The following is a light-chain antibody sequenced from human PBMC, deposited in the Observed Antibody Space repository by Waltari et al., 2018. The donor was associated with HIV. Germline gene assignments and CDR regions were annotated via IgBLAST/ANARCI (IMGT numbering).Light chain of an antibody. J-gene: IGLJ2*01. V-gene: IGLV3-21*02. CDR2: DYT. CDR3: QVWDTSSDHVI. Sequence: VSVAPGQTARITCGGNNIGSKNVHWYQQKPGQAPVVVVHDYTDRPSGIPERFSGSNSGNTATLTISRVEAGDEADYHCQVWDTSSDHVIFGGGTKLTVL. CDR1: NIGSKN.